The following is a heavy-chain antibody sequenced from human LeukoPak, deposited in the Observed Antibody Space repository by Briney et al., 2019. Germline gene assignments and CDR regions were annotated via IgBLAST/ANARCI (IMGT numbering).Heavy chain of an antibody. Sequence: GESLKISCKGSGYSFTSYWIGWVRQMPGKDLEWMGIIYPGDSDTRYSPSFQGQVTISADKSISTAYLQWSSLKASDTAMYYCLTTSWRPGWRYFDYWGQGTLVTVSS. V-gene: IGHV5-51*01. CDR1: GYSFTSYW. CDR3: LTTSWRPGWRYFDY. D-gene: IGHD1-1*01. J-gene: IGHJ4*02. CDR2: IYPGDSDT.